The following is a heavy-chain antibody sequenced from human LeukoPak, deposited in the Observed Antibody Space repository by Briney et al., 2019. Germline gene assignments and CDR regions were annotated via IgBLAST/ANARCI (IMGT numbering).Heavy chain of an antibody. V-gene: IGHV1-69*05. CDR2: IIPIFGTA. D-gene: IGHD1-26*01. CDR1: GGTFSSYA. J-gene: IGHJ4*02. CDR3: AFRTLERIGGALDYFDY. Sequence: ASVKVSCKASGGTFSSYAISWVRQAPGQGLEWMGRIIPIFGTANYAQKFQGRVTITTDESTSTAYMKLSSLRSEDTAVYYCAFRTLERIGGALDYFDYWGQGTLVTVSS.